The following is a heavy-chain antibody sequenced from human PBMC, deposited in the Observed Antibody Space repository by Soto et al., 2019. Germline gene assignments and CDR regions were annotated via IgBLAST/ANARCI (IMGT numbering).Heavy chain of an antibody. J-gene: IGHJ4*02. CDR2: IYHSGST. Sequence: PSETLSLTCAVSGGSISSSNWWSWVRQPPGKGLEWIGEIYHSGSTNYNPSLKSRVTISVDKSKNQFSLKLSSVTAADTAVYYCARHAVEGRYTIDDWGQGTVVTVSS. CDR1: GGSISSSNW. D-gene: IGHD1-26*01. V-gene: IGHV4-4*02. CDR3: ARHAVEGRYTIDD.